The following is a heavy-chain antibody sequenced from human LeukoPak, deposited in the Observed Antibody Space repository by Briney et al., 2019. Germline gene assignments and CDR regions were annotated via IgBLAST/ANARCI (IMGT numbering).Heavy chain of an antibody. Sequence: EASVKVSCKASGGTFSSYAISWVRQAPGQGLEWMGGIIPIFGTANYAQKFQGRVTITADESTSTAYMELSSLRSEDTAVYYCARYKSGMTPDFWSDYGMDVWGQGTTVTVSS. CDR2: IIPIFGTA. D-gene: IGHD3-3*01. CDR1: GGTFSSYA. J-gene: IGHJ6*02. CDR3: ARYKSGMTPDFWSDYGMDV. V-gene: IGHV1-69*13.